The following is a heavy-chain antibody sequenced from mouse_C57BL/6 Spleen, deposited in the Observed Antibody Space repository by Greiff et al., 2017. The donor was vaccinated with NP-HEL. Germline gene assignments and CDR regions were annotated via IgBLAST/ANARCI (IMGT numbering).Heavy chain of an antibody. CDR1: GFTFSSYG. J-gene: IGHJ4*01. D-gene: IGHD1-1*01. CDR2: ISSVGSYT. V-gene: IGHV5-6*01. Sequence: EVQLVESGGDLVKPGGSLKLSCAASGFTFSSYGMSWVRQTPDKRLEWVATISSVGSYTYYPDSVKGRFTISRDNAKNTLYLQMSSLKSEDTAMYYCARRATVVGDAMDYWGQGTSVTVSS. CDR3: ARRATVVGDAMDY.